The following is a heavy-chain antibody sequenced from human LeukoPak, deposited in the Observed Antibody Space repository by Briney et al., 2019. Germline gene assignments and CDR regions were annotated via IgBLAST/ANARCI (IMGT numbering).Heavy chain of an antibody. Sequence: GASVKVSCKASGYTFTSYDINWVRQATGQGLEWMGWMNPNSGNTGYAQKFQGRVTITRNTSISTAYMELSSLRSEDTAVYYCARGLGDYWNPGDYFDYWGQGTLVTVSS. CDR2: MNPNSGNT. V-gene: IGHV1-8*03. D-gene: IGHD1-1*01. J-gene: IGHJ4*02. CDR3: ARGLGDYWNPGDYFDY. CDR1: GYTFTSYD.